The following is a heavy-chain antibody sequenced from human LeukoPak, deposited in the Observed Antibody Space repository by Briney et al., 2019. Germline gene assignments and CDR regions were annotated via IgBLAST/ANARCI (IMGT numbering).Heavy chain of an antibody. V-gene: IGHV3-48*04. CDR3: AKDWALYDSSGYYPGG. J-gene: IGHJ4*02. D-gene: IGHD3-22*01. CDR2: ISSSGSTI. CDR1: GFTFSSYA. Sequence: GGSLRLSCAASGFTFSSYALSWVRRAPGKGLEWVSYISSSGSTIYYADSVKGRFTISRDNAKNSLYLQMNSLRAEDTAVYYCAKDWALYDSSGYYPGGWGQGTLVTVSS.